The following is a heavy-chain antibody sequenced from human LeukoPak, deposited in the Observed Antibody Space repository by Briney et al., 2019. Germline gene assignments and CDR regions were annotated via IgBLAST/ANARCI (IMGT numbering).Heavy chain of an antibody. J-gene: IGHJ4*02. V-gene: IGHV3-30*18. CDR1: GFTFSNYG. CDR3: AKDRAPYNRNDIDY. CDR2: ISYDGSNE. Sequence: GRSLRLSCAASGFTFSNYGMHWVRQAPGKGLEWVAVISYDGSNEFYADSVKGRFTISRDNSNNTLYLQMNSLRAEDTAVYYCAKDRAPYNRNDIDYWDQGSLATVSS. D-gene: IGHD1-20*01.